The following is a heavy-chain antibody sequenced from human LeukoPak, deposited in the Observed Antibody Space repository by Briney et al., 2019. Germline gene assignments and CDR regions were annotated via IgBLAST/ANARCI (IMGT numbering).Heavy chain of an antibody. D-gene: IGHD5-12*01. V-gene: IGHV3-30*03. CDR3: ARGRFSGYVNSYYGMDV. CDR2: ISYDGSNK. J-gene: IGHJ6*02. Sequence: PGGSLRLSCAASEFTFSSYGMHWGRDAPGKGLEWGAVISYDGSNKYYADSVEGRFTIYRDNSKNTLYLQMTSLRDEDPAVYYCARGRFSGYVNSYYGMDVWGRGTTVTVSS. CDR1: EFTFSSYG.